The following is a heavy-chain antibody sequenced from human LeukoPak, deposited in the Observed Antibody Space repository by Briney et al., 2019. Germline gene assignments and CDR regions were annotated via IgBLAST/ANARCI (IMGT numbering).Heavy chain of an antibody. CDR2: INHSGST. CDR3: ARDRVDTAMVRYFDY. J-gene: IGHJ4*02. Sequence: SETLSLTCAVYGGSFSGYYWSWIRQPPGKGLEWIGEINHSGSTNYNPSLKSRVTISVDTSKNQFSLKLSSVTAADTAVYYCARDRVDTAMVRYFDYWGQGTLVTVSS. CDR1: GGSFSGYY. V-gene: IGHV4-34*01. D-gene: IGHD5-18*01.